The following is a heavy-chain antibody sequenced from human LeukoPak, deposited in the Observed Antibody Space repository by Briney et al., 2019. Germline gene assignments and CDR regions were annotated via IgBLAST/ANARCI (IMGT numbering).Heavy chain of an antibody. V-gene: IGHV6-1*01. D-gene: IGHD2-2*01. CDR1: GDSLSTVYSA. CDR3: AGDKYHLDY. CDR2: TYYRSKLNY. J-gene: IGHJ4*02. Sequence: SQTLSLTCALSGDSLSTVYSAWDWIRQSPSGGLEWLGRTYYRSKLNYDSAISVQSPITINPDASKNQFSLQLNSVTPEDTAVYYCAGDKYHLDYWGPGSLVTVSS.